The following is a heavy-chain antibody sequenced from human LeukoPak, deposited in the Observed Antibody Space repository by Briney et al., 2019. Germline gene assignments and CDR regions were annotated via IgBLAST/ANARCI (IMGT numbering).Heavy chain of an antibody. CDR1: GYTFTSYG. CDR3: ASDDAFQTQRRQQNWFDP. CDR2: ISAYNGNT. V-gene: IGHV1-18*01. J-gene: IGHJ5*02. Sequence: ASVKVSCKASGYTFTSYGISWVRQAPGQGLEWMGWISAYNGNTNYAQKLQGRVTMTTDTSTSTAYMKLRSLRSDDTAVYYCASDDAFQTQRRQQNWFDPWGQGTLVTVSS. D-gene: IGHD1-1*01.